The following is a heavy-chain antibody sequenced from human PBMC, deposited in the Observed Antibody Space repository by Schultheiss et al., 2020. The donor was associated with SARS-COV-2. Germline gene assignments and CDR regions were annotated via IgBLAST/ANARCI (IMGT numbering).Heavy chain of an antibody. J-gene: IGHJ4*02. V-gene: IGHV3-30*01. CDR2: ISYDGSNK. CDR3: ARYSSGWFADY. Sequence: GGSLRLSCAASGFTFSSYAMHWVRQAPGKGLEWVAVISYDGSNKYYADSVKGRFTISRDNSKNTLYLQMNSLRAEDTAVYYCARYSSGWFADYWGQGTLVXSP. D-gene: IGHD6-19*01. CDR1: GFTFSSYA.